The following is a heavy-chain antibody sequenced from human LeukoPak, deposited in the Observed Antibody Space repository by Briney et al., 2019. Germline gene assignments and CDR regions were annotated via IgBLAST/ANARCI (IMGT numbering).Heavy chain of an antibody. CDR2: INPSGGST. J-gene: IGHJ4*02. Sequence: GASVKVSCTASGYTFTSYYIHWVRQAPGQGLEWMGIINPSGGSTSYAQKFQGRVTMTRDTSTSTVYMELSSLRSEDTAVYYCASSMVRGVIITDYWGQGTLVTVSS. D-gene: IGHD3-10*01. CDR1: GYTFTSYY. V-gene: IGHV1-46*01. CDR3: ASSMVRGVIITDY.